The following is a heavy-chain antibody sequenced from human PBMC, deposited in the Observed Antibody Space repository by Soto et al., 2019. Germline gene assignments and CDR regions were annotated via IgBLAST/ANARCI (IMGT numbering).Heavy chain of an antibody. D-gene: IGHD5-18*01. CDR2: IDPSDSRT. CDR3: PFLDTSLDFDC. CDR1: GYNFPSYW. V-gene: IGHV5-10-1*01. Sequence: VESLKISWRGSGYNFPSYWISWVRQMPGKGLEWMGRIDPSDSRTNYSPSFQGHVTISVDKSISTAYLQWSSLKASDTAIYYCPFLDTSLDFDCWGQGTLVTVSS. J-gene: IGHJ4*02.